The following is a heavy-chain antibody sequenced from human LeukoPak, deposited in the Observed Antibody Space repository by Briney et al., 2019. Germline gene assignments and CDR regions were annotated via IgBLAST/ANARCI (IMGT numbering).Heavy chain of an antibody. CDR2: IIPIFGTA. J-gene: IGHJ4*02. CDR3: AKGARVFGVVDFVY. Sequence: SVKVSCKASGGTFSSYAISWVRQAPGQGLEWMGGIIPIFGTANYAQKFQGRVTITTDESTSTAYMELSSLRSEDTAVYYCAKGARVFGVVDFVYWGQGTLVTVSS. CDR1: GGTFSSYA. D-gene: IGHD3-3*01. V-gene: IGHV1-69*05.